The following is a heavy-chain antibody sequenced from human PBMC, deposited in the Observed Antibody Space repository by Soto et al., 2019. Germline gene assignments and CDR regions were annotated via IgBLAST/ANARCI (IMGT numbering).Heavy chain of an antibody. CDR3: ARAIELWFDS. V-gene: IGHV4-34*01. D-gene: IGHD2-21*01. J-gene: IGHJ5*01. CDR1: GGSFSGYY. Sequence: PSETLSLTCAVYGGSFSGYYWSWIRQPPGKGLEWIGEINHSGSTNYNPSLKSLVTISVDTSKNQFSLKMSSVTPADTAVYYCARAIELWFDSWGQGTLVTVSS. CDR2: INHSGST.